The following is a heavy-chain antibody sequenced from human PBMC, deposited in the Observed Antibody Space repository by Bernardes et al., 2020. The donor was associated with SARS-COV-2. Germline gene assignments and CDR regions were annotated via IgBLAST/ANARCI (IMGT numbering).Heavy chain of an antibody. CDR3: VGVTWSQRDGCDI. Sequence: ASVKVSCKASGYTFTAYYLHWVRQAPGQGLHWMGWIHPTSGDKEFAQKFQGRVTLTRDTSISTAYMELSGLTSDDTAVYYCVGVTWSQRDGCDIWGQGTMVTVSS. J-gene: IGHJ3*02. CDR2: IHPTSGDK. CDR1: GYTFTAYY. V-gene: IGHV1-2*02. D-gene: IGHD2-8*01.